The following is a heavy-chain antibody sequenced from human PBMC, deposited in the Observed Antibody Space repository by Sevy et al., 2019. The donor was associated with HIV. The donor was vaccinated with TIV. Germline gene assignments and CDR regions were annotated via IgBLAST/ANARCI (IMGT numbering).Heavy chain of an antibody. CDR2: IWFDGSNT. CDR3: ARDLEFYDSGDYGPAFMPDY. V-gene: IGHV3-33*01. D-gene: IGHD4-17*01. J-gene: IGHJ4*02. CDR1: GFTFSGYG. Sequence: GGSLRLSCAASGFTFSGYGMHRVRQGPGKGLEWVAVIWFDGSNTYYADSVKGRFTISRDIAKNTLHLQMNSLRAEDTAVYYCARDLEFYDSGDYGPAFMPDYWGQGTLVTVSS.